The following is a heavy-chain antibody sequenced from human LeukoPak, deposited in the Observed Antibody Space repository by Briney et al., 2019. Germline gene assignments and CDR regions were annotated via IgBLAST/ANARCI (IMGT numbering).Heavy chain of an antibody. Sequence: PSETLSLTCTVSGGSISSSSYYWGWIRQPPGKGLEWIGSIYYSGSTYYNPSLKSRVTISVDTSKNQFSLKLSSVTAADTAVYYCARLGEYSGDFDYWGQGTLVTVSS. CDR2: IYYSGST. J-gene: IGHJ4*02. CDR1: GGSISSSSYY. CDR3: ARLGEYSGDFDY. D-gene: IGHD3-10*01. V-gene: IGHV4-39*01.